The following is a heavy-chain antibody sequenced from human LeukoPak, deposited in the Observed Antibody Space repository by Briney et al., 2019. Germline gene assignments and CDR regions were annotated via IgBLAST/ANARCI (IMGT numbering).Heavy chain of an antibody. D-gene: IGHD2-2*01. Sequence: PGGSLRLPCAASGFTFSSYAMSWVRQAPGKGLEWVSAISGSGGSTYYADSVKGRFTISRDNSKNTLYLQMNSLRAEDTAVYYCAKDRGYCSSTSCYGETTWGQGTLVTVSS. V-gene: IGHV3-23*01. CDR2: ISGSGGST. CDR1: GFTFSSYA. CDR3: AKDRGYCSSTSCYGETT. J-gene: IGHJ4*02.